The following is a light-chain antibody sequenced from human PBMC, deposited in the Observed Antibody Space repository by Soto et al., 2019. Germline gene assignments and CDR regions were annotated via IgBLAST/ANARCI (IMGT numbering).Light chain of an antibody. CDR3: QQYNNWPWT. CDR1: QSVSNNY. CDR2: GAS. Sequence: EIVLTQSPGTLSLSPWERATLSCRASQSVSNNYLAWYQQKPGQAPRLLIYGASNRATGIPDRFSGSGSGTDFTLTISSRQSADFAVYYCQQYNNWPWTFGQGTQVDIK. J-gene: IGKJ1*01. V-gene: IGKV3-20*01.